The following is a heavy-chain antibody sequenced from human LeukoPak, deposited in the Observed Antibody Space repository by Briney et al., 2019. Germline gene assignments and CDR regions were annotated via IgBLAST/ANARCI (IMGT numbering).Heavy chain of an antibody. CDR3: AKDPTGDYVGAFEI. J-gene: IGHJ3*02. CDR2: VSRSGGST. V-gene: IGHV3-23*01. D-gene: IGHD4-23*01. Sequence: GGSLRLSSAAPGFTSRRYAMSWVRQAPGQGLDWGSAVSRSGGSTYYADSAKGRFTISRDSSPNTLYLQMVSLRPEHSALYYCAKDPTGDYVGAFEIWGQGTMVTVSS. CDR1: GFTSRRYA.